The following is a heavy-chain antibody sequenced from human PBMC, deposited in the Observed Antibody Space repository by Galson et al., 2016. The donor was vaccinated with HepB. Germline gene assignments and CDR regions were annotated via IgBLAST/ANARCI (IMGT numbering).Heavy chain of an antibody. Sequence: SLRLSCAASGFTFSSYAMSWVHQAPGKGLEWVSNICGNGGCTDYADSVKGRFTISRDNSKNTLYLEMNSLRADDTALYYCAKDRLLISGMYLGYWGQGTLVTVSS. CDR2: ICGNGGCT. J-gene: IGHJ4*02. D-gene: IGHD3/OR15-3a*01. CDR3: AKDRLLISGMYLGY. CDR1: GFTFSSYA. V-gene: IGHV3-23*01.